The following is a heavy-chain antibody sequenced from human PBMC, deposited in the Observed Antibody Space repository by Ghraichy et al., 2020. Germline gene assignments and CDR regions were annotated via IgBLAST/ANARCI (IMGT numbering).Heavy chain of an antibody. J-gene: IGHJ2*01. Sequence: GGSLRLSCAASGFTFSSYWMHWVRQAPGKGLVWVSRINSDGSSTSYADSVKGRFTISRDNAKNTLYLQMNSLRAEDTAVYYCARVSFRSSGFGYFDLWGRGTLVTVSS. D-gene: IGHD1-26*01. CDR3: ARVSFRSSGFGYFDL. CDR1: GFTFSSYW. CDR2: INSDGSST. V-gene: IGHV3-74*01.